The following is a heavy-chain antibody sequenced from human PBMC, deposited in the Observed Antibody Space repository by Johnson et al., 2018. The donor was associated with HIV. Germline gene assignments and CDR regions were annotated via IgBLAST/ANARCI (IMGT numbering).Heavy chain of an antibody. J-gene: IGHJ3*02. V-gene: IGHV3-NL1*01. CDR3: AKDSSGWYRSAFDI. CDR1: GFTFSSYG. CDR2: IYSGGTT. Sequence: QVQLVESGGGVVQPGRSLRLSCAASGFTFSSYGMHWVRQAPGKGLEWVAVIYSGGTTYYADSVKGRFTISRDNSKNTLYLQMNSLRAEDTAVYYCAKDSSGWYRSAFDIWGQGTMVTVSS. D-gene: IGHD6-19*01.